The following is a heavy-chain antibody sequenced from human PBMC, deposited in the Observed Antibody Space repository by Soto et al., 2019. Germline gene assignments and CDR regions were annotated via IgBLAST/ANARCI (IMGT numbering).Heavy chain of an antibody. J-gene: IGHJ6*02. CDR1: GFTFSSYG. D-gene: IGHD3-3*01. CDR3: AKALVFGGYFGMDV. Sequence: QVQLVESGGGVVQPGRSLRLSCAASGFTFSSYGMHWVRQAPGKGLEWVAVISYDGSNKYYADSVKGRFTISRDNSKNTLYLPMNSLRAEDTAVYYCAKALVFGGYFGMDVWGQGTTVTVSS. CDR2: ISYDGSNK. V-gene: IGHV3-30*18.